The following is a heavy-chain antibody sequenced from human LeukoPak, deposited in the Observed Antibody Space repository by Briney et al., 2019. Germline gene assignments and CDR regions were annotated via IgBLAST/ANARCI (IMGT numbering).Heavy chain of an antibody. CDR3: TNPGRFGTSGYYPFDY. J-gene: IGHJ4*02. D-gene: IGHD3-22*01. Sequence: GGSLRLSCVASGFTFSSYWMHWVRQAPGKGLVWVSHINSDGSTTTYADSVKGRFTISRDNAKNTLYLQMNSLRVEDTAVYYCTNPGRFGTSGYYPFDYWAREPWSPSPQ. CDR2: INSDGSTT. V-gene: IGHV3-74*01. CDR1: GFTFSSYW.